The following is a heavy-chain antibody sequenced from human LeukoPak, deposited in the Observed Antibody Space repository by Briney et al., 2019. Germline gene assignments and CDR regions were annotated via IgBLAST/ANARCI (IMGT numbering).Heavy chain of an antibody. J-gene: IGHJ4*02. Sequence: GGSLRLSCAASGFTFSDSYMTWVRQAPGKGVEWVAYISGSGHDINYSDSVKGRFTISRDNAKNSLYLQMSSLRAEDTAVYYCARGPRTGYWGQGTLVTVSS. V-gene: IGHV3-11*04. CDR1: GFTFSDSY. CDR2: ISGSGHDI. CDR3: ARGPRTGY. D-gene: IGHD1-14*01.